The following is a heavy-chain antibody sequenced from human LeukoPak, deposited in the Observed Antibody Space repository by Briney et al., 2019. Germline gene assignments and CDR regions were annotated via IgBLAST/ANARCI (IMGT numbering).Heavy chain of an antibody. CDR2: IYYSGST. Sequence: PSETLSLTCTVSGGSISSGDYYWSWIRQPPGKGLEWIGYIYYSGSTYHNPSLKSRVTISVDTSKNQFSLKLSSVTAADTAAYYCAREFAGGIAARPSFDYWGQGTLVTVSS. D-gene: IGHD6-6*01. CDR1: GGSISSGDYY. V-gene: IGHV4-30-4*08. J-gene: IGHJ4*02. CDR3: AREFAGGIAARPSFDY.